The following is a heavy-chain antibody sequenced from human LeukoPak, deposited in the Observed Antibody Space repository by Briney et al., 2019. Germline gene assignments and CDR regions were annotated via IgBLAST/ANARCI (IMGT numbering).Heavy chain of an antibody. V-gene: IGHV3-74*01. CDR1: GFSFSGHW. CDR3: ARGPNSNWSGLDF. D-gene: IGHD6-6*01. Sequence: GGSLRLSCTASGFSFSGHWMHWARQLPGKGLVWVSRISPTGSTTSYADSVKGRFTVSRDNANNTLYLQVNNLRAEDTAVYYCARGPNSNWSGLDFWGQGTLLTV. CDR2: ISPTGSTT. J-gene: IGHJ4*02.